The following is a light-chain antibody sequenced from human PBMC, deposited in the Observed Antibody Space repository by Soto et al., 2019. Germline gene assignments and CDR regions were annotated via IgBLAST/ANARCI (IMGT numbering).Light chain of an antibody. Sequence: DIQMTQSPSSLSVSVGDRVTITCRASQTISASLNWFQQKAGKSPQLLIHGASNFQTGVPSRFSGSGSGTDFTLTITDLQTEDSATYFCQQGFSPVLTFGGGTKV. CDR2: GAS. CDR3: QQGFSPVLT. CDR1: QTISAS. V-gene: IGKV1-39*01. J-gene: IGKJ4*01.